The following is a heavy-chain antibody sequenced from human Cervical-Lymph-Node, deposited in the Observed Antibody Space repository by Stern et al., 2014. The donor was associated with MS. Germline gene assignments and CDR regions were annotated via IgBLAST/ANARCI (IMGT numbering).Heavy chain of an antibody. V-gene: IGHV3-30*04. CDR3: ARDRLDGDYVYYYGLDV. J-gene: IGHJ6*02. D-gene: IGHD4-17*01. Sequence: VQLVESGGGVIRPGRSLRLSCATSGFTFSRYAVLWVRQAPGKGLEWVAARSYDGSNKFYVYSVKVRFTISRDNSKNTLFLQMNNLRPEDSGVYHCARDRLDGDYVYYYGLDVWGQGTTVTVSS. CDR2: RSYDGSNK. CDR1: GFTFSRYA.